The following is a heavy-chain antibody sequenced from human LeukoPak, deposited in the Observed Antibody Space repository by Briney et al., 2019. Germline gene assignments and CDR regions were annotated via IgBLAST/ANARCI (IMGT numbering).Heavy chain of an antibody. CDR1: GFTFSRYS. CDR3: ARGCGGDCYYYMDV. J-gene: IGHJ6*03. V-gene: IGHV3-21*01. CDR2: ISSSRSNI. Sequence: PGGSLRLSCAASGFTFSRYSMNRVRQAPGKGMEWVSSISSSRSNIYSADSVKGRFTISRDNAKNSLYLQMNSLRAEDTAVYYCARGCGGDCYYYMDVWGKGTTVIVSS. D-gene: IGHD2-21*01.